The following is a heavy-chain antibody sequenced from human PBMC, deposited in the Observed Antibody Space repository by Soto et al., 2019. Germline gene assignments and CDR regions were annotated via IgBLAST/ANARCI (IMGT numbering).Heavy chain of an antibody. CDR2: IYYSGNT. J-gene: IGHJ6*02. Sequence: SDTLSLTCAVSGNSIPNRTDSWDWIRQPPGKGLEWIGSIYYSGNTYYNPSLKSRVTISLDTSKNQFSLKLTSMTAADTAVYYCVRGSFNWPQESGGMDVLGPGTTVT. V-gene: IGHV4-39*02. CDR3: VRGSFNWPQESGGMDV. D-gene: IGHD3-9*01. CDR1: GNSIPNRTDS.